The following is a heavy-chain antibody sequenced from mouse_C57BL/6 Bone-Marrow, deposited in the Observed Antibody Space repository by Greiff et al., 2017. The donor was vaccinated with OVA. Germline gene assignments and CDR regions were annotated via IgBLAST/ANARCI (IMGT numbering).Heavy chain of an antibody. CDR1: GYTFTSYG. V-gene: IGHV1-58*01. CDR3: ARAVFDY. D-gene: IGHD3-3*01. J-gene: IGHJ2*01. Sequence: VQLKQSGAELVRPGSSVKMSCKTSGYTFTSYGINWVKQRPGQGLEWIGYIYPGNGYTEYNEKFKGKATLTSDTSSSTAYMQLSSLTSEDSAIYLCARAVFDYWGQGTTLTVSS. CDR2: IYPGNGYT.